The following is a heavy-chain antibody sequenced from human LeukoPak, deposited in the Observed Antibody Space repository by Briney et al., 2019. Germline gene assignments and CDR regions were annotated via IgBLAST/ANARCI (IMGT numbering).Heavy chain of an antibody. D-gene: IGHD3-16*01. V-gene: IGHV3-30*03. CDR2: ISYDGSQK. CDR3: ARDKDGWGIHDF. J-gene: IGHJ4*02. Sequence: GGSLRLSCAASGFGFSDYGLHWVRQAPGKGLEWVALISYDGSQKNFADSVKGRFTTSRDNSKFTMYLEMNSLRAEDTAVYFCARDKDGWGIHDFWGQGTLVTVSS. CDR1: GFGFSDYG.